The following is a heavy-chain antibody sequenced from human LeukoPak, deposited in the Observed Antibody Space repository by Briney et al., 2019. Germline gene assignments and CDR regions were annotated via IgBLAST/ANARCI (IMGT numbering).Heavy chain of an antibody. D-gene: IGHD3-22*01. Sequence: GGSLRLSCAASGFTFSNYAMSWVRQAPGKGLEWVSSISGSGGRSYYVDSVKGRFTISRDNSKNTLYLQMNSLRAEDTAVYYCAKDYYDSSGYWDPYFDYWGQGTLVTVSS. CDR2: ISGSGGRS. CDR3: AKDYYDSSGYWDPYFDY. J-gene: IGHJ4*02. V-gene: IGHV3-23*01. CDR1: GFTFSNYA.